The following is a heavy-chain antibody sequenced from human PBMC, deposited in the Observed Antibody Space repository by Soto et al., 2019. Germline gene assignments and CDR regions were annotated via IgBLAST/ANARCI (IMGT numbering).Heavy chain of an antibody. Sequence: PSETLSLTCAAHNGSFTDYFWTWIRQSPGKGLEWIGEVYHRGSTTYNPSLRSRVAMSIDTSKNQFSLELKSVTAADTAAYYCVRDYLLTGFDTWGQGTLVTVSS. CDR3: VRDYLLTGFDT. J-gene: IGHJ5*02. CDR2: VYHRGST. CDR1: NGSFTDYF. V-gene: IGHV4-34*01. D-gene: IGHD3-9*01.